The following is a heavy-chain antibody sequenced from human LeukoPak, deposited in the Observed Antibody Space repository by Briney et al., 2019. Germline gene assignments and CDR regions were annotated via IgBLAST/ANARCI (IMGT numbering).Heavy chain of an antibody. Sequence: SETLSLTCTVSGAPISSNNNYWGWIRQPPGQGLEWIGSIYYSGNTYYNPSLKSRVTISIDTSKNQFSLKLTSVTAADTAVYYCVRDRNINWFYSWGQGTLVTVSS. D-gene: IGHD1/OR15-1a*01. CDR1: GAPISSNNNY. CDR2: IYYSGNT. V-gene: IGHV4-39*07. CDR3: VRDRNINWFYS. J-gene: IGHJ5*01.